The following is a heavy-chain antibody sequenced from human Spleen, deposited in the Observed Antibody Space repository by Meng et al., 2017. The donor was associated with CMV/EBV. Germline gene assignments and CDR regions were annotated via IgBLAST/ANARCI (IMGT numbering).Heavy chain of an antibody. D-gene: IGHD1-26*01. CDR1: GFIFTGSA. CDR2: IRREGRNNDAT. V-gene: IGHV3-73*01. J-gene: IGHJ4*02. CDR3: TTDPWELLNYFDY. Sequence: GGSLRLSCTASGFIFTGSAIHWVRQASGKGLEWVGRIRREGRNNDATAYAASVTGRFTISRDDSKNTAYLQMNSLKTEDTAVYYCTTDPWELLNYFDYWGQGTLVTVSS.